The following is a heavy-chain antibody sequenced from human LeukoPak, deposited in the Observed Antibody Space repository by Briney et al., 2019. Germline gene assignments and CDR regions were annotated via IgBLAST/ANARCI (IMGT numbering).Heavy chain of an antibody. Sequence: GGSLRLSCAASRFTLSGYAMSWVRQAPGKGLEWVSAISGSGGSTYYADSVKGRFTISRDNSKNTLYLQMNSLRAEDTAVYYCAKAGTEIAVAVYYFDYWGQGTLVTVSS. CDR2: ISGSGGST. J-gene: IGHJ4*02. CDR1: RFTLSGYA. V-gene: IGHV3-23*01. D-gene: IGHD6-19*01. CDR3: AKAGTEIAVAVYYFDY.